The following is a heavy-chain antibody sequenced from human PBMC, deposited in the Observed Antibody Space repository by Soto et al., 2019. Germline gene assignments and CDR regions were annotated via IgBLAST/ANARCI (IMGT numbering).Heavy chain of an antibody. Sequence: LSLTCAVYGGSFRGYSWTWIRQPPGKGLEWIGEVNHSGSTYYSPSLMSRVTLSIDTSKNQFSLKLSSVTAADTAVYYCARGRQVTPAALFKRAGDYSMGVWGQGTTVTVSS. CDR2: VNHSGST. CDR1: GGSFRGYS. CDR3: ARGRQVTPAALFKRAGDYSMGV. D-gene: IGHD2-2*01. J-gene: IGHJ6*02. V-gene: IGHV4-34*01.